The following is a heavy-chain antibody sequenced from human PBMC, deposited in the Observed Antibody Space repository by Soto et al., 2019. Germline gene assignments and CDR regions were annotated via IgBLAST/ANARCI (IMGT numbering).Heavy chain of an antibody. CDR3: VLGLYYYDSSGYYYDI. CDR1: GGSISSSSYY. V-gene: IGHV4-39*01. D-gene: IGHD3-22*01. CDR2: IYYSGST. Sequence: PSETLSLTCTVSGGSISSSSYYWGWIRQPPGKGLEWIGSIYYSGSTYYNPSLKSRVTISVDTSKNQFSLKLSSVTAADTAVYYCVLGLYYYDSSGYYYDIWGQGNLVTVS. J-gene: IGHJ4*02.